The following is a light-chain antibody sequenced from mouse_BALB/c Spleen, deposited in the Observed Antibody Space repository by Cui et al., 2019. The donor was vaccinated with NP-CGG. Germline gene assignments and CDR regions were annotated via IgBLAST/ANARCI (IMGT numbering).Light chain of an antibody. CDR3: ALWYSNHWV. CDR2: GTN. CDR1: TGAVTTSNY. Sequence: QAVLTQESALTTSPGETVTLTCRSSTGAVTTSNYANWVQEKPDHLFTGLIGGTNNRAPGVPARFSGYLIGDKAALTITGAQTEDEAIYFCALWYSNHWVFGGGTKQTVL. V-gene: IGLV1*01. J-gene: IGLJ1*01.